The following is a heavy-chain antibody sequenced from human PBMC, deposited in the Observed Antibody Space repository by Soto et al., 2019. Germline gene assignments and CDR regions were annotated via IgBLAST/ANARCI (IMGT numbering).Heavy chain of an antibody. V-gene: IGHV3-74*01. CDR1: GFTFSNYW. Sequence: EVQLVESGGALVQPGGSLRLSCAASGFTFSNYWMQWVRQAPGKGLVWISRMNSDGSNTVYADALKGRFTISRDNAKNTLSLQMNSLRDEYTALYYCATSKGGVSNGFTTYWGEGTLVNDSA. CDR3: ATSKGGVSNGFTTY. J-gene: IGHJ4*02. D-gene: IGHD6-25*01. CDR2: MNSDGSNT.